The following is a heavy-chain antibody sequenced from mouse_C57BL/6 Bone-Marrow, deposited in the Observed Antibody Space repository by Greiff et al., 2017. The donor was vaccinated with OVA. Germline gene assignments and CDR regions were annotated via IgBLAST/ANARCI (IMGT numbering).Heavy chain of an antibody. Sequence: VQLVESGAELARPGASVKLSCKASGYTFTSYGISWVKQRTGQGLEWIGEIYPRSGNTYYNEKFKGKATLTADKSSSTAYMELRSLTSEDSAVYFCARSFYGYDFAYWGQGTLVTVSA. CDR3: ARSFYGYDFAY. CDR2: IYPRSGNT. D-gene: IGHD2-9*01. CDR1: GYTFTSYG. J-gene: IGHJ3*01. V-gene: IGHV1-81*01.